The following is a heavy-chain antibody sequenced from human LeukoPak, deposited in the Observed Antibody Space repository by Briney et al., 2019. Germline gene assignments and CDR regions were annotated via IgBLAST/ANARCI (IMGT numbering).Heavy chain of an antibody. D-gene: IGHD3-22*01. Sequence: SVKVSCKASGGTFSSYAISWVRQAPGQGLEWMGRIIPIFGTANYAQKFQGRVTITTDESTSTAYMELSSLRSEDTAVYYCASSYYDSSGFFDYWGQGILVTVSS. CDR3: ASSYYDSSGFFDY. CDR1: GGTFSSYA. CDR2: IIPIFGTA. J-gene: IGHJ4*02. V-gene: IGHV1-69*05.